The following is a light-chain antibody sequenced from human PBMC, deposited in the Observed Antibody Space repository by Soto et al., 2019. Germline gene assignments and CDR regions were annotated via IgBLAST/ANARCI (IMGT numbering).Light chain of an antibody. J-gene: IGKJ1*01. Sequence: EIVSAQSPGTLSLSPGERAPLSCRASQSFNSIYLAWYQQKPGQAPRLLIYGASSRATGIPDRVSGSGSGTDFTLTISRLEPEDFAVYYCHQYDSWTFGQGTKVDIK. V-gene: IGKV3-20*01. CDR3: HQYDSWT. CDR1: QSFNSIY. CDR2: GAS.